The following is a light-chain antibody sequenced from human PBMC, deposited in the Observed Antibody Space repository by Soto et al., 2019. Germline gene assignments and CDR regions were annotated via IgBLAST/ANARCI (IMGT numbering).Light chain of an antibody. CDR3: HQYSDIPFT. CDR2: WAS. J-gene: IGKJ1*01. Sequence: DIVMTQSPDSLAVSLGERAPTNAKSTKSFFYSPTNRNYLDWYQQKPGQPPKLLIYWASTRESGVPDRFSGSGSGTDFTLTISSLQAEDVAVYYCHQYSDIPFTFGQGTKVDIK. V-gene: IGKV4-1*01. CDR1: KSFFYSPTNRNY.